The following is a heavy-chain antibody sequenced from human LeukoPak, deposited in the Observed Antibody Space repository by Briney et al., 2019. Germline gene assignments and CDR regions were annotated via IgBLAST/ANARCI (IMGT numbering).Heavy chain of an antibody. V-gene: IGHV1-18*01. Sequence: ASVKVSCKASGYTFTSYGISWVRQAPGQGLEWMGWISAYNGNTNYAQKLQGRVTMTTDTSTSTAYMELRSLRSDDTAVYYCAREGFVTTANYGEDFDYWGQGTLVTVSS. CDR3: AREGFVTTANYGEDFDY. CDR1: GYTFTSYG. J-gene: IGHJ4*02. CDR2: ISAYNGNT. D-gene: IGHD4-17*01.